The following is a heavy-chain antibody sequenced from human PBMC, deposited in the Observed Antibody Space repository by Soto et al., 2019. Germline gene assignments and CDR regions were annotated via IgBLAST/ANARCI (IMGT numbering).Heavy chain of an antibody. V-gene: IGHV4-31*03. Sequence: QVQLQESGPGLVKPSQTLPLTCTVSGGSISSGGYYWSWIRQHPGKGLEWIGYIYYSGSTYYNPSLKSRVTISVDMSKNQFSLKLSSVTAADTAVYYCARERNDYVRFFDYWGQGTLVTVSS. CDR3: ARERNDYVRFFDY. J-gene: IGHJ4*02. D-gene: IGHD4-17*01. CDR1: GGSISSGGYY. CDR2: IYYSGST.